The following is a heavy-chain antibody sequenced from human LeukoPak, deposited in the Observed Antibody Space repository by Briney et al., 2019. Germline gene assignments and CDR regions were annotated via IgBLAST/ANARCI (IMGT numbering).Heavy chain of an antibody. CDR1: GFTFSSYW. CDR2: IKQDGSEK. V-gene: IGHV3-7*01. J-gene: IGHJ5*02. D-gene: IGHD5-12*01. Sequence: AGGSLRPSCAASGFTFSSYWMSWVRQAPGKGLEWVANIKQDGSEKYYVDSVKGRFTISRDNAKNSLYLQMNGLRAEDTAVYYCARDSYTSGYDPWGQGTLVTVSS. CDR3: ARDSYTSGYDP.